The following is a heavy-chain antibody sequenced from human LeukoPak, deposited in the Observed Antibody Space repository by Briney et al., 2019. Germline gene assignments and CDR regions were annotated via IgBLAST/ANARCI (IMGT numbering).Heavy chain of an antibody. V-gene: IGHV4-59*01. CDR3: ARDGGGSYHFDY. J-gene: IGHJ4*02. CDR2: IYYSGST. D-gene: IGHD1-26*01. CDR1: GGSFSGYY. Sequence: PSETLSLTCAVYGGSFSGYYWSWIRQPPGKGLEWIGYIYYSGSTNYNPSLKSRVTISVDTSKNQFSLKLSSVTAADTAVYYCARDGGGSYHFDYWGQGTLVTVSS.